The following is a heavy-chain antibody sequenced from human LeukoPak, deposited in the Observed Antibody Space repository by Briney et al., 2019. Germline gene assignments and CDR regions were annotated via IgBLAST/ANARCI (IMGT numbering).Heavy chain of an antibody. CDR1: GGSISSYY. J-gene: IGHJ4*01. CDR3: ARVPISTTARGYFDY. D-gene: IGHD4-17*01. Sequence: KPSETLSLTCTVSGGSISSYYWSWIRQPPGKGLEWIGYIYYSGSTNYNPSLKSRVTISVDTSKNKFSLKLSSVTAADTAVYYCARVPISTTARGYFDYWGHGTLLIVSS. CDR2: IYYSGST. V-gene: IGHV4-59*01.